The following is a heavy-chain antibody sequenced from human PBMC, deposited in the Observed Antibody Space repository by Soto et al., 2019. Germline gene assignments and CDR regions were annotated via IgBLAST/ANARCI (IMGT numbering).Heavy chain of an antibody. CDR3: ARHELLWFGELSTPTLNYYYGMDV. CDR1: GGSISTGGYY. Sequence: SETLSLTCTVSGGSISTGGYYWNWIRQHPGKGLEWIGYFYYSGSTYYNPSLKSRVTISVNTSKNQFSLKLSSVTAADTAVYYCARHELLWFGELSTPTLNYYYGMDVWGQGTTVT. J-gene: IGHJ6*02. D-gene: IGHD3-10*01. CDR2: FYYSGST. V-gene: IGHV4-31*03.